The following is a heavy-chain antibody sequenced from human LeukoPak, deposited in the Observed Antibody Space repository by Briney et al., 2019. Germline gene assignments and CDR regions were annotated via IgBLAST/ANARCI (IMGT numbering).Heavy chain of an antibody. CDR3: AKVHGLFSSGWPFYFDS. D-gene: IGHD6-19*01. J-gene: IGHJ4*02. V-gene: IGHV3-30*02. Sequence: GGSLRLSSAASGFTFSSYAMHWVRQAPGKGLEWVAFIHYDGSNKFYVDSLNGRFTISRDNSKSTVFLQMNSLRPEDTAVYYCAKVHGLFSSGWPFYFDSWGQGTLVTVSS. CDR1: GFTFSSYA. CDR2: IHYDGSNK.